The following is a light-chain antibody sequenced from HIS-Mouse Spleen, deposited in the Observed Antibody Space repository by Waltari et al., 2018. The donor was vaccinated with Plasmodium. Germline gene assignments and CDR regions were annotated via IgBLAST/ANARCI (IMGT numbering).Light chain of an antibody. Sequence: QSALTQPASVSGSPGQSITISCTGTSSDVGSYNLVSWYRQHPGKAPKLMIYEGSKRPSGVSNRFSGSKYGNTASLTISGLQAEDEADYYCCSYAGSSTFVVFGGGTKLTVL. V-gene: IGLV2-23*03. CDR1: SSDVGSYNL. CDR3: CSYAGSSTFVV. J-gene: IGLJ2*01. CDR2: EGS.